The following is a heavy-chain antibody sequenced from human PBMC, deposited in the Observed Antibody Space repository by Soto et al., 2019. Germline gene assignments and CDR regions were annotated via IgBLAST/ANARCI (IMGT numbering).Heavy chain of an antibody. CDR3: ARRRGQTPENYYLDV. D-gene: IGHD2-15*01. CDR1: GGSVNNYF. J-gene: IGHJ6*03. Sequence: SETLSLTCAVSGGSVNNYFWTWIRQTVGKGPEWIGEINHIGRANYNPSLRSRLSLSADRPRNQVSLTLISVTAADSAMYYCARRRGQTPENYYLDVSGQGTTVTVSS. CDR2: INHIGRA. V-gene: IGHV4-34*01.